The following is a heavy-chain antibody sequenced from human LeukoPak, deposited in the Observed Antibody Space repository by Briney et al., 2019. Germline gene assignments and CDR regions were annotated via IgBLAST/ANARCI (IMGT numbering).Heavy chain of an antibody. CDR1: GGTFSSYA. D-gene: IGHD3-3*01. Sequence: ASVKVSCKASGGTFSSYAISWVRQAPGQGLKWRGGIIPIFGTANYAQKFQGRVTITTDESTRTAYMELSSLRSEDTAVYYCARSKSGFLEWLEDHYYYYYMDVWGKGTTVTVSS. CDR2: IIPIFGTA. CDR3: ARSKSGFLEWLEDHYYYYYMDV. V-gene: IGHV1-69*05. J-gene: IGHJ6*03.